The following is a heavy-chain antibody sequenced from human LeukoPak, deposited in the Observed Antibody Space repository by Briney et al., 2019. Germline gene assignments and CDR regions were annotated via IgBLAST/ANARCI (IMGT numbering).Heavy chain of an antibody. Sequence: GGSPRLSCAASGFTFRSYAMSWVRQAPGKGLECVSAISGSGGSTYYADSVKGRFTISRDNSKNTLYLQMNSLRAEDTAVYYCAKDPTTVTTYYFDYWGQGTLVTVSS. CDR3: AKDPTTVTTYYFDY. D-gene: IGHD4-17*01. V-gene: IGHV3-23*01. J-gene: IGHJ4*02. CDR2: ISGSGGST. CDR1: GFTFRSYA.